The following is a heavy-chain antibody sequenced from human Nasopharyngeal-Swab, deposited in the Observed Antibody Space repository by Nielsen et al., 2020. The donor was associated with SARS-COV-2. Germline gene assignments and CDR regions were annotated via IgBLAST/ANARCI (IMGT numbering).Heavy chain of an antibody. J-gene: IGHJ4*02. V-gene: IGHV1-24*01. CDR1: GYTLTELS. D-gene: IGHD3-10*01. CDR3: ATAPYGSGSGDFLDY. Sequence: ASVKVSCNVSGYTLTELSMHWVRQAPGKGLEWMGGFDPEDGETIYAQKFQGRVTMTEDTSTDTAYMELSSLRSEDTAVYYCATAPYGSGSGDFLDYWGQGTLVTVSS. CDR2: FDPEDGET.